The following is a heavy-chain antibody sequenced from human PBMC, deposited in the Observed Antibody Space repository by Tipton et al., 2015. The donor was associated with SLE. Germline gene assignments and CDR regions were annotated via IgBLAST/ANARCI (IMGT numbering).Heavy chain of an antibody. CDR2: IYYSGST. Sequence: LRLSCTASGFTFSDYYMDWVRQAPGKGLEWVGSIYYSGSTYYNPSLKSRVTISVDTSKNQFSLKLSSVTAADTAVYYCARQGDGGRANDYWGQGTLVTVSS. V-gene: IGHV4-39*01. D-gene: IGHD3-16*01. J-gene: IGHJ4*02. CDR3: ARQGDGGRANDY. CDR1: GFTFSDYY.